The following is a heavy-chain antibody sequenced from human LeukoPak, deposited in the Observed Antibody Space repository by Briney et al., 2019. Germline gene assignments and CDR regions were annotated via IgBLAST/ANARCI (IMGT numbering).Heavy chain of an antibody. CDR1: GFMFRDAA. Sequence: PGGSLRLSCAASGFMFRDAAMTWVRQAPGKGLERVSLIASSGLNTYYADSVRGRFTISRDNSKNTLSLQMNSLRVEDTAIYYCARDIELSTWGLGTLVTVSS. V-gene: IGHV3-23*01. D-gene: IGHD5-12*01. J-gene: IGHJ3*01. CDR3: ARDIELST. CDR2: IASSGLNT.